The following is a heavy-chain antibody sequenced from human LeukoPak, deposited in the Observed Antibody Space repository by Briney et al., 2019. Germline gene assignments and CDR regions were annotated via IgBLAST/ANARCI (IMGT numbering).Heavy chain of an antibody. CDR2: IYYSGST. J-gene: IGHJ4*02. Sequence: SETLSLTCTVSGGSISSSSYYWGWIRQPPGKGLEWIGSIYYSGSTYYNPSLKSRVTISVDTSKNQFSLKLSSVTAADTAVYYCARYGSGYYWGQGTLVTVSS. CDR1: GGSISSSSYY. CDR3: ARYGSGYY. D-gene: IGHD3-10*01. V-gene: IGHV4-39*01.